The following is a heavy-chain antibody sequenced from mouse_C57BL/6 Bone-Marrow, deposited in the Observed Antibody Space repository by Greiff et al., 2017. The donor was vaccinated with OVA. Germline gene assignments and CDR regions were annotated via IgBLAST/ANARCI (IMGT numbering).Heavy chain of an antibody. J-gene: IGHJ2*01. D-gene: IGHD2-5*01. CDR1: GFSLTSYG. Sequence: VQLQQSGPGLVQPSQSLSITCTVSGFSLTSYGVHWVRQSPGKGLEWLGVIWSGGSTDYNAAFISRLSISKDNSKSQVFFKMNSLQADDTAIYYCARNTGSYYSNYYFDYWGQGTTLTVSS. CDR3: ARNTGSYYSNYYFDY. CDR2: IWSGGST. V-gene: IGHV2-2*01.